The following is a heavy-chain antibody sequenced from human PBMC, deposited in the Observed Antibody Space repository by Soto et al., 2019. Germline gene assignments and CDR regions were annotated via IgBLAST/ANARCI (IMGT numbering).Heavy chain of an antibody. V-gene: IGHV3-23*01. J-gene: IGHJ4*02. D-gene: IGHD5-12*01. CDR2: ISASGGST. Sequence: EVQLLDSGGGLVQPGGSLRLSCAASGFTFSNYVMNWVRQAPGKGLDWVSAISASGGSTYYADSVKGRFTISRDNSKNTLYLQMSSLRAEDTAVYYCATGPHWSGYDLDYWGQGTLGTVSS. CDR1: GFTFSNYV. CDR3: ATGPHWSGYDLDY.